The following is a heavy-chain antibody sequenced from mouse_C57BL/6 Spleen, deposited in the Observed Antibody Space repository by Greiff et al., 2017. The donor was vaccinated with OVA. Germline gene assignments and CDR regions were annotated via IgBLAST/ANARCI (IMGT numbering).Heavy chain of an antibody. CDR3: AAGGDYPIYFDY. CDR1: GYTFTSYW. V-gene: IGHV1-52*01. J-gene: IGHJ2*01. CDR2: IDPSDSET. D-gene: IGHD2-13*01. Sequence: QVQLQQPGAELVRPGSSVKLSCKASGYTFTSYWMHWVKQRPIQGLEWIGNIDPSDSETHYNQKFKDKATLTVDKSSSTAYMQLSSLTSEDSAVYYCAAGGDYPIYFDYWGQGTTLTVSS.